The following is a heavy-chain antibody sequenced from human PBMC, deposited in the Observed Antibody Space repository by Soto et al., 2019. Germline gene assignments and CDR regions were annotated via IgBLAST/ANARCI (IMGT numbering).Heavy chain of an antibody. J-gene: IGHJ4*02. V-gene: IGHV4-4*01. D-gene: IGHD3-16*01. CDR3: AVPIRCDFAY. Sequence: AETLASTCAVSGASIGTNNWWSWVRQPPWRVLEWIGEVYHSVTTNCNPSLKSRVTISIDKSKNQFSLTLTSMTAADTALYSCAVPIRCDFAYWSQG. CDR2: VYHSVTT. CDR1: GASIGTNNW.